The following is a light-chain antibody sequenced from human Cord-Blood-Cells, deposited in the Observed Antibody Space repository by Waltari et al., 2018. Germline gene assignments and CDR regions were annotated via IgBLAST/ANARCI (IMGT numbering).Light chain of an antibody. CDR2: DVS. CDR3: CSYAGSYTLV. CDR1: SSDVGGYNY. Sequence: QSALTQPRSVSGSPGQSVTISCTGTSSDVGGYNYVSWYQQHPGKAPKRMIYDVSQRPSGVPDRFSGSKSGNPASLTISGLQAEDEADYYCCSYAGSYTLVFGGGTKLTVL. J-gene: IGLJ3*02. V-gene: IGLV2-11*01.